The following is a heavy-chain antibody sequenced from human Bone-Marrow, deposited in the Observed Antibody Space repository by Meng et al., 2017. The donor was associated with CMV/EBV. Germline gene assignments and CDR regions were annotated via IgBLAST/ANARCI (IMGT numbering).Heavy chain of an antibody. J-gene: IGHJ6*02. D-gene: IGHD3/OR15-3a*01. CDR1: GGSISSGEYY. Sequence: SETLSLTCSASGGSISSGEYYWSWIRRPPGKGLEWIGYIYYSGSTYYNPSLRSRVSISVDTSKNQFSLKLSSVTAADTAVYSCARDHGRGLRDQYHGLDDWGQGTTVTVSS. V-gene: IGHV4-30-4*08. CDR3: ARDHGRGLRDQYHGLDD. CDR2: IYYSGST.